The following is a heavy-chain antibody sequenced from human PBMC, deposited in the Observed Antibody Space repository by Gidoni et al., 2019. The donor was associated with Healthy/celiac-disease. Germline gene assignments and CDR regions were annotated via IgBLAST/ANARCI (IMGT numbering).Heavy chain of an antibody. V-gene: IGHV3-23*01. J-gene: IGHJ4*02. CDR3: AKETEYYDILTGYSLPRGLDDY. CDR1: GFTFSSYA. D-gene: IGHD3-9*01. CDR2: ISGSGGST. Sequence: EVQLLESGGGLVQPGGSLRLSCAASGFTFSSYAMSWVRQAPGKGLEWVSAISGSGGSTYYADSVKGRFTISRDNSKNTLYLQMNSLRAEDTAVYYCAKETEYYDILTGYSLPRGLDDYWCQGTLVTVSS.